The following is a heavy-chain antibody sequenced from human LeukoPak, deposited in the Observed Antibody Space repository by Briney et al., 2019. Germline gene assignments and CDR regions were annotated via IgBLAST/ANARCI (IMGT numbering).Heavy chain of an antibody. D-gene: IGHD5-12*01. V-gene: IGHV3-23*01. CDR3: ARQTQTVATIKGVFDY. CDR1: GFNFNYYA. CDR2: IGGSGLRT. Sequence: GGSLKLSCAASGFNFNYYAMTWVRQAPGKGLEWVSGIGGSGLRTYYADSVRGRFTISRDNSKNTLTLQLSSLRVEDTAVYYCARQTQTVATIKGVFDYWGQGTLVTVSS. J-gene: IGHJ4*02.